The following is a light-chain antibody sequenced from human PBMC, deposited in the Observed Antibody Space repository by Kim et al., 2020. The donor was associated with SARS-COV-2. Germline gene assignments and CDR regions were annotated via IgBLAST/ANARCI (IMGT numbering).Light chain of an antibody. V-gene: IGLV2-14*03. CDR2: DVS. J-gene: IGLJ3*02. CDR3: SSYTSSSTLRV. CDR1: SSYVGGYHS. Sequence: ITIASPATSSYVGGYHSVSWYQQHPRKDPKLMIYDVSNRPSGVSNRFSGSKSGNTASLTISAVQAEDEADYYCSSYTSSSTLRVFGGGTKLTVL.